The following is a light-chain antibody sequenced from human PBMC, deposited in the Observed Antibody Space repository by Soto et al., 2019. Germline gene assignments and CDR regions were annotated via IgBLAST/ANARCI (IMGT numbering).Light chain of an antibody. CDR3: MQFSLLPRT. CDR2: QVS. Sequence: DIVLTQTPLSSPVTLGQPDSISCRSSQSLVYSDGNTYLSWLQQRPGHPPRLLMYQVSNRFSGVPDRFRGSGAGTDFTLKISRVEAEDVGVYYCMQFSLLPRTFGQGTKVEIK. J-gene: IGKJ1*01. V-gene: IGKV2-24*01. CDR1: QSLVYSDGNTY.